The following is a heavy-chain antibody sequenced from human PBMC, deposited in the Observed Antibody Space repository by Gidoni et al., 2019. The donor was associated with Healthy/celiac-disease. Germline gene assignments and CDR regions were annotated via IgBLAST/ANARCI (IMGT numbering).Heavy chain of an antibody. Sequence: QVQLQQSGPGLVKPSQTLSLTCAISADSVSSNSAAWNWIRQSPSRGLEWLGRTYYRSKWYNDYAVSVKSRITINPDTSKNQFSLQLNSVTPEDTAVYYCAREYSSGWYPTLGWFDPWGQGTLVTVSS. CDR1: ADSVSSNSAA. CDR2: TYYRSKWYN. CDR3: AREYSSGWYPTLGWFDP. V-gene: IGHV6-1*01. J-gene: IGHJ5*02. D-gene: IGHD6-19*01.